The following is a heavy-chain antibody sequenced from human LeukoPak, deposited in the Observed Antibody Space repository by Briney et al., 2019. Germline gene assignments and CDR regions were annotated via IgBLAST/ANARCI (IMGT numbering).Heavy chain of an antibody. Sequence: PGGSLRLSCAASGFTFSSYSMNWVRQTPGKGLEWVSSISSSSTYIYCADSVKGRFTISRDNAKNSLYLQMNSLRAEDTAVYYCAREPTAMILWGQGTLVTVSS. V-gene: IGHV3-21*01. CDR2: ISSSSTYI. J-gene: IGHJ4*02. CDR3: AREPTAMIL. CDR1: GFTFSSYS. D-gene: IGHD5-18*01.